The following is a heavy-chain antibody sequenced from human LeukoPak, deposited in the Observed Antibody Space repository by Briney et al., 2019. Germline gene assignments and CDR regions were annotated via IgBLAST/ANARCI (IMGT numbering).Heavy chain of an antibody. Sequence: GESLKISCKGSGYSLSSYWIGWVRQMPGKGLGWMGIIYPGDSETRYSPSLQGQVTISADRSINTVYLQWSSLKASDTARYYCARCRSDSFGMDVWGQGTTVTVS. V-gene: IGHV5-51*01. CDR1: GYSLSSYW. CDR2: IYPGDSET. CDR3: ARCRSDSFGMDV. J-gene: IGHJ6*02.